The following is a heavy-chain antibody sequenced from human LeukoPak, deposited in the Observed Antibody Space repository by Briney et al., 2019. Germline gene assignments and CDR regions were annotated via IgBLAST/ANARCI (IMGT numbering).Heavy chain of an antibody. V-gene: IGHV1-69*05. CDR2: IIPIFGTA. J-gene: IGHJ4*02. D-gene: IGHD2-8*01. Sequence: SVKVSYKASGGTFNSYAISWVRQAPGQGLEWMGRIIPIFGTANYAQKFQGRVTITTDESTSTAYMELSSLRSEDTAVYYCASDSSIVLMVYAPLDYWGQGTLVTVSS. CDR1: GGTFNSYA. CDR3: ASDSSIVLMVYAPLDY.